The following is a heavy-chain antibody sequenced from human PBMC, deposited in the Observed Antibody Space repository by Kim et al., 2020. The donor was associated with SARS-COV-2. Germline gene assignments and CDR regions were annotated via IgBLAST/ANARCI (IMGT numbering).Heavy chain of an antibody. CDR1: GGSISSGGYY. CDR2: SYYSGST. V-gene: IGHV4-31*03. CDR3: ARNIGITMLVVVTGWFDP. J-gene: IGHJ5*02. Sequence: SETLSLTCTVSGGSISSGGYYWSRIRQHPGKGLEWIVYSYYSGSTYDNPSLKRRVTISVDTSKNQFSLKLSSGTAADTAVYYCARNIGITMLVVVTGWFDPWGQATLVPVSA. D-gene: IGHD3-22*01.